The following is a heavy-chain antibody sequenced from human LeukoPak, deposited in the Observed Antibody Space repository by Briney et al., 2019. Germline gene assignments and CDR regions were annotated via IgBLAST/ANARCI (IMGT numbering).Heavy chain of an antibody. CDR1: GFTVSNNY. J-gene: IGHJ2*01. D-gene: IGHD2-15*01. CDR2: IYSGGST. V-gene: IGHV3-53*01. CDR3: AKGRLLTNWYFDL. Sequence: PGGSLRLSCAASGFTVSNNYMNWVRQAPGKGLEWVSLIYSGGSTYYADSVKGRFTISRDNSKNTLYLQMNSLRAEDTAVYYCAKGRLLTNWYFDLWGRGTLVTVSA.